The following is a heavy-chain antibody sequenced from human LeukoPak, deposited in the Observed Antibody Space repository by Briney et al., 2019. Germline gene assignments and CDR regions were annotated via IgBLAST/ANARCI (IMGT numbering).Heavy chain of an antibody. D-gene: IGHD2-21*02. Sequence: GASVKVSCKASGYTFTGYYMHWVRQAPGQGLGWMGWINPNSGGTNYAQKFQGRVTMTRDTSISTAYMELSRLRSDDTAVYYRARDLYNPYCGGDCLTTNWFDPWGQGTLVTVSS. V-gene: IGHV1-2*02. CDR2: INPNSGGT. CDR1: GYTFTGYY. J-gene: IGHJ5*02. CDR3: ARDLYNPYCGGDCLTTNWFDP.